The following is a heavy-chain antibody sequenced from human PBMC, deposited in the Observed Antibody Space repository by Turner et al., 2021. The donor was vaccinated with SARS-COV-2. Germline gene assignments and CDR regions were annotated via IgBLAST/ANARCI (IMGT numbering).Heavy chain of an antibody. CDR2: ISYDGSNK. CDR1: GFTFSSYG. Sequence: QVQLVESGGGVVQPGRSPRLSCAASGFTFSSYGMHWVRQAPGKGLEWVAVISYDGSNKYYADSVKGRFTISRDNSKNTLYLQMNSLRAEDTAVYYCAKGGDIVVVPIAPTFDYWGQGTLVTVSS. J-gene: IGHJ4*02. V-gene: IGHV3-30*18. D-gene: IGHD2-2*01. CDR3: AKGGDIVVVPIAPTFDY.